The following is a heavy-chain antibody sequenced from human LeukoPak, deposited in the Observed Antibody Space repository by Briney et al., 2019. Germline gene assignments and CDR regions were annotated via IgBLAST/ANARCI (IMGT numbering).Heavy chain of an antibody. CDR3: ARHQNPDLRSNFDY. Sequence: PGGSLRLSCAASGFTLSSYWMSWVRQAPGQGLEWVAHIKQDGSEKNYVDSVKGRFTISRDNAKNSLYLQMNSLRVEDTAVYYCARHQNPDLRSNFDYWGQGTLVTVSS. CDR2: IKQDGSEK. V-gene: IGHV3-7*03. J-gene: IGHJ4*02. CDR1: GFTLSSYW.